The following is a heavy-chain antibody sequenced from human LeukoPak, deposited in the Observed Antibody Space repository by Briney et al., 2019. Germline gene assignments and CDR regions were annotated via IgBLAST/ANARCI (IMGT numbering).Heavy chain of an antibody. Sequence: ASVKVSCKASGYTFTSYGITWVRQAPGQGLEWMGWLSTKKGNTHYAQKVQGRVTKTTDTCTSTAYMELRSLTFDDTAVYYCARGAYGESSFDYWGQGTLVTVSS. V-gene: IGHV1-18*01. D-gene: IGHD4-17*01. CDR1: GYTFTSYG. CDR2: LSTKKGNT. J-gene: IGHJ4*02. CDR3: ARGAYGESSFDY.